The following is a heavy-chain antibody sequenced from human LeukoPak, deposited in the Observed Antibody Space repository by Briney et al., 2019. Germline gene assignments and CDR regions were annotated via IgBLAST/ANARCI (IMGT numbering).Heavy chain of an antibody. V-gene: IGHV4-30-4*08. D-gene: IGHD3-22*01. Sequence: PSETLSLTCTVSGGSISSGDYYWRWIRQPPGKGLEWIGYIYYSGSTYYNPSLKSRVTISVDTSKNQFSLKLSSVTAADTAVYYCARGKDYDSSGYYPRYYYYYYMDVWGKGTTVTVSS. J-gene: IGHJ6*03. CDR3: ARGKDYDSSGYYPRYYYYYYMDV. CDR2: IYYSGST. CDR1: GGSISSGDYY.